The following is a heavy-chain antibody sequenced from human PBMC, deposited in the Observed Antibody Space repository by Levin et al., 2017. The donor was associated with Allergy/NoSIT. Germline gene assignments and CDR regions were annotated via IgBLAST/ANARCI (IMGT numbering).Heavy chain of an antibody. CDR2: VWYDESNK. D-gene: IGHD3-16*01. CDR3: ARESGRLMIITPGAFDD. Sequence: LSLTCAASGFTFNNYGMHWARQAPGKGLEWVAVVWYDESNKYYADSVKGRFTISRDNSKNMLYLQMNSLRAEDTAVYYCARESGRLMIITPGAFDDWGQGTLVTVSS. V-gene: IGHV3-33*01. CDR1: GFTFNNYG. J-gene: IGHJ3*01.